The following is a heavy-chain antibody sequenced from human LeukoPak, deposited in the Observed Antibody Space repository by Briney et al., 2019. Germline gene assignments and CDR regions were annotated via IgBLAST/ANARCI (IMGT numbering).Heavy chain of an antibody. CDR2: INHSGST. V-gene: IGHV4-34*01. Sequence: SETLSLTCAVYGGSFSGYYWSWIRQPPGKGLEWIGEINHSGSTNYNPSLKSRVTISVDTSKNQFSLKLSSVTAADTAVYYCARDANLVVPAAYYYYYGMDVWGQGTTVTVSS. D-gene: IGHD2-2*01. J-gene: IGHJ6*02. CDR3: ARDANLVVPAAYYYYYGMDV. CDR1: GGSFSGYY.